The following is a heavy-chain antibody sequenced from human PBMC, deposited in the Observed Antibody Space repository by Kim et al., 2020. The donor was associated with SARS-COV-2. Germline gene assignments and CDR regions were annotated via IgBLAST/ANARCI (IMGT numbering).Heavy chain of an antibody. V-gene: IGHV3-74*01. CDR2: INEDGASI. CDR3: AKTGSGSYSLDYFDP. CDR1: GFAFSKYW. D-gene: IGHD1-26*01. Sequence: GGSLRLSCETSGFAFSKYWMHWVRQAPGKGPVWVSRINEDGASIRYADSVEGRFSVSRDNAKNTLYLQMNSLTVDDSGTYYCAKTGSGSYSLDYFDPWGQGVLVTVSP. J-gene: IGHJ5*02.